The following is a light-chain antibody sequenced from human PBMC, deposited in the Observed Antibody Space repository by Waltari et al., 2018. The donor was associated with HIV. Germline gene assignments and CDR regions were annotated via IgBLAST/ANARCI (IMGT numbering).Light chain of an antibody. CDR1: QDISNY. V-gene: IGKV1-33*01. CDR2: DAS. J-gene: IGKJ2*01. Sequence: DIQMTQSTSSLSASVGDRVTITCQASQDISNYLNWYQQKPGKAPKLLIYDASNLETGVPSRFSGSGSGTDFTFTISSLQPEDIATYYCQQYDNLPMYTFGQGTKLEIK. CDR3: QQYDNLPMYT.